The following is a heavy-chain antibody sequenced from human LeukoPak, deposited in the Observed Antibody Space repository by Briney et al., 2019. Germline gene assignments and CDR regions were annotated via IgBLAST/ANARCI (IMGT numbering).Heavy chain of an antibody. Sequence: ASVKVSCKASGYTFTGFYMHWVRQAPGQGLEWMGWINPNSGGTNYAQKFQGRVTMTRDTSISTAYMELSRLRSDDTAVYYCARAHLIAAAGYNWFDPWGQGQWSPSPQ. CDR1: GYTFTGFY. V-gene: IGHV1-2*02. CDR3: ARAHLIAAAGYNWFDP. J-gene: IGHJ5*02. CDR2: INPNSGGT. D-gene: IGHD6-13*01.